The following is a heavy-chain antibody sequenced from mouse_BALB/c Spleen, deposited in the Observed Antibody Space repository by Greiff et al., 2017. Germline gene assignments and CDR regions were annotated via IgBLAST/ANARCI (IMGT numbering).Heavy chain of an antibody. J-gene: IGHJ3*01. CDR1: GFTFSSFG. V-gene: IGHV5-17*02. CDR2: ISSGSSTI. D-gene: IGHD1-1*01. CDR3: ARGGSSGPWFAY. Sequence: EVKLVESGGGLVQPGGSRKLSCAASGFTFSSFGMHWVRQAPEKGLEWVAYISSGSSTIYYADTVKGRFTISRDNPKNTLFLQMTSLRSEDTAMYYCARGGSSGPWFAYWGQGTLVTVSA.